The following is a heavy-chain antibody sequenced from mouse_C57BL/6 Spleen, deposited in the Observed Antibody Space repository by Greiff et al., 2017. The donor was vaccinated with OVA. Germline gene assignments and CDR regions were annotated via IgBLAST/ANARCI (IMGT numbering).Heavy chain of an antibody. CDR1: GYTFTSYW. CDR2: IDPSDSET. J-gene: IGHJ3*01. CDR3: ASYYYGSSVAWFAY. D-gene: IGHD1-1*01. Sequence: QQSCKASGYTFTSYWMHWVKQRPIQGLEWIGNIDPSDSETHYNQKFKDKATLTVDKSSSTAYMQLSSLTSEDSAVYYCASYYYGSSVAWFAYWGQGTLVTVSA. V-gene: IGHV1-52*01.